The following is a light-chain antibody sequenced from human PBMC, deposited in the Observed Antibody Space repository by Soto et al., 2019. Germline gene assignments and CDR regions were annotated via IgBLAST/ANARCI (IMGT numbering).Light chain of an antibody. V-gene: IGLV2-14*01. J-gene: IGLJ2*01. Sequence: QSALTQPASVSGSPGQSITISCTGTSSDVGGYNYVSWYPQHPGKAPKLMIYDVSNRPSGVSNRFSGSKSVNTASLTISGLQAEDEADYYCSSYTSSSTVVFGGGTTVTVL. CDR2: DVS. CDR1: SSDVGGYNY. CDR3: SSYTSSSTVV.